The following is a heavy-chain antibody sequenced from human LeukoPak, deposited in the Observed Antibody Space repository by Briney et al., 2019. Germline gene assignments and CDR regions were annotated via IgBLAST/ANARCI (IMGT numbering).Heavy chain of an antibody. Sequence: PGGSLRLSCAASGFTFSSYGIHWVRQAPGKGLEWVAVISYDGSNKYYADSVKGRFTISRDNSKNTLYLQMNSLRAEDTAVYYCAKDGLAAALDYWGQGTLVTVSS. CDR2: ISYDGSNK. V-gene: IGHV3-30*18. CDR1: GFTFSSYG. J-gene: IGHJ4*02. CDR3: AKDGLAAALDY. D-gene: IGHD6-13*01.